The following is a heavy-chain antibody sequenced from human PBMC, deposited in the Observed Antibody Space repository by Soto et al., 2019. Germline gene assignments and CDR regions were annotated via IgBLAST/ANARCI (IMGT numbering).Heavy chain of an antibody. CDR1: GESFSGYY. D-gene: IGHD2-8*02. V-gene: IGHV4-34*01. J-gene: IGHJ4*02. CDR3: ARDKITGLFDY. CDR2: INHSGST. Sequence: PSETLSLTCAVYGESFSGYYWTWTRQPPGTGLEWIGEINHSGSTNYNPSLKSRVTISVDTSKNQFSLKLTSVTAADTAVYYCARDKITGLFDYWGQGTLVTVSS.